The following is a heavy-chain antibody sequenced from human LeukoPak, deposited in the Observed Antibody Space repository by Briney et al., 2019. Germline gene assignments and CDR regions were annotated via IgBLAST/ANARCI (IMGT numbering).Heavy chain of an antibody. D-gene: IGHD3-3*01. Sequence: PGGSLRLSCAASGFTFDDYAMHWVRQAPGKGLEWVSGISWNSGSIGYADSVKGRFTISRDNAKNSLYLQMNSLRAEDTALYYCATFPSGNRITIFGVVMEGGDYDAFDIWGQGTMVTVSS. J-gene: IGHJ3*02. CDR3: ATFPSGNRITIFGVVMEGGDYDAFDI. CDR2: ISWNSGSI. CDR1: GFTFDDYA. V-gene: IGHV3-9*01.